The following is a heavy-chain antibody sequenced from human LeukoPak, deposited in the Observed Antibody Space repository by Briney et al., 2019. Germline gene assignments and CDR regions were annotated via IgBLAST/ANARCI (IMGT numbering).Heavy chain of an antibody. V-gene: IGHV1-2*02. Sequence: ASVKVSCKASGYTFTGYYMHWVRQAPGQGLEWMGWINPNSGGTNYAQKFQGRVTMTRDTSISTAYIELSRLRSDDTAVYYCARVAQYSSSPNYYYMDVWGKGTTVTVSS. CDR3: ARVAQYSSSPNYYYMDV. CDR2: INPNSGGT. D-gene: IGHD6-6*01. J-gene: IGHJ6*03. CDR1: GYTFTGYY.